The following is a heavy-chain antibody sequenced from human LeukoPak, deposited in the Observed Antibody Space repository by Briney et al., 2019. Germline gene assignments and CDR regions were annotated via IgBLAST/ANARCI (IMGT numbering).Heavy chain of an antibody. CDR2: ISVYNGNT. D-gene: IGHD3-22*01. Sequence: ASVKVSCKASGYIFTSYGISWVRQAPGQGLEWMGWISVYNGNTNYPQRLQGRVTMTTDTSTTTAYMKLRSLRSDDTAVYYRARDINGYYYDSHGYYPTDLWGQGTLVTVSS. J-gene: IGHJ5*02. CDR3: ARDINGYYYDSHGYYPTDL. V-gene: IGHV1-18*01. CDR1: GYIFTSYG.